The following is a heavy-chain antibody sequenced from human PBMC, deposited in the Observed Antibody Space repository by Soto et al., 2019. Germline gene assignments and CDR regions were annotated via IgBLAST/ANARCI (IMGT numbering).Heavy chain of an antibody. CDR1: GYTFSDSA. J-gene: IGHJ4*02. Sequence: EVQLVESGGGLVQPGGSLKLSCAASGYTFSDSAMHWVRQASGKGLEWVGRIRSKANGYATVYAASVKGRFTISRDDSKNTAYLQMSSLTTEDTAVYYCARLWSEREPNFDSCGQGTLVSVSS. V-gene: IGHV3-73*02. D-gene: IGHD1-26*01. CDR2: IRSKANGYAT. CDR3: ARLWSEREPNFDS.